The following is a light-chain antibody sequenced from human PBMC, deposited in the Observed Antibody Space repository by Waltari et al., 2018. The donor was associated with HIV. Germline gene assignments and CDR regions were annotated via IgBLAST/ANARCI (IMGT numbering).Light chain of an antibody. CDR2: VGTGWVGG. CDR1: CDYDNYK. J-gene: IGLJ2*01. Sequence: QPVLTQPPSASASLGASVKPTRTLSCDYDNYKVDWYQHRPGEGPLLGWRVGTGWVGGSQRAGIPDRLSVLGAVPSRYRAIESIQEGDGGDYHCGADHGRGHDDVGVFGGGTKLTVL. CDR3: GADHGRGHDDVGV. V-gene: IGLV9-49*01.